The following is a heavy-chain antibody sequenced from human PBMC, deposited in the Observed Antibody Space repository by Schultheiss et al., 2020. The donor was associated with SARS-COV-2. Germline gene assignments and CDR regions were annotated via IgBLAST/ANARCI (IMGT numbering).Heavy chain of an antibody. J-gene: IGHJ4*02. CDR2: ISSSSSYI. D-gene: IGHD3-9*01. Sequence: GGSLRLSCAASGFTFSSYSMNWVRQAPGKGLEWVSSISSSSSYIYYADSVKGRFTISRDNAKNSLYLQMNSLRAEDTAVYYCARDPGFDWLGGLNYFDYWGQGTLVTVSS. CDR3: ARDPGFDWLGGLNYFDY. CDR1: GFTFSSYS. V-gene: IGHV3-21*01.